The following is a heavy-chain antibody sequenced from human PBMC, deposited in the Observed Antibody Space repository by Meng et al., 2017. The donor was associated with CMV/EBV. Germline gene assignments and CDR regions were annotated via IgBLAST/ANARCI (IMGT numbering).Heavy chain of an antibody. CDR1: GGSISSYY. Sequence: SETLSLTCTVSGGSISSYYWSWIRQPPGKGLKWIGYIYYSGSTNYNPSLKSRVTISVDTSKNQFSLKLSSVTAADTAVYYCARGGGLTYYYYGMDVWGQGTTVTVSS. V-gene: IGHV4-59*01. CDR2: IYYSGST. CDR3: ARGGGLTYYYYGMDV. J-gene: IGHJ6*02. D-gene: IGHD3-16*01.